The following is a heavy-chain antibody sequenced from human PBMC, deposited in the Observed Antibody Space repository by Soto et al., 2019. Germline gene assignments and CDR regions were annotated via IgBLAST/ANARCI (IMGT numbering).Heavy chain of an antibody. CDR3: ARAPADGYTGYCFDY. V-gene: IGHV4-59*12. CDR1: GGSISSYY. J-gene: IGHJ4*02. CDR2: IYHSGST. Sequence: PSETLSLTCTVSGGSISSYYWSWIRQPPGKGLEWIGYIYHSGSTNYNPSLKSRVTISVDKSKNQFSLKLSSVTAADAAVDSCARAPADGYTGYCFDYWGPGALVTVSS. D-gene: IGHD5-18*01.